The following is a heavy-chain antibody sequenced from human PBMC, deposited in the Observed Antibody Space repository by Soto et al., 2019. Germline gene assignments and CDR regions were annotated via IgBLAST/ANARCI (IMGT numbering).Heavy chain of an antibody. CDR2: INAGNGNT. J-gene: IGHJ4*02. CDR1: GCTFTSYA. D-gene: IGHD5-18*01. V-gene: IGHV1-3*01. Sequence: ASVPVSCKACGCTFTSYAMHWVRQAPGQKLEWMGWINAGNGNTKYSQEFQGRVTITRDTSATTAYMELSSLRSEDTAIYYCAREWDPARVPRADYWGQGSLVTVSS. CDR3: AREWDPARVPRADY.